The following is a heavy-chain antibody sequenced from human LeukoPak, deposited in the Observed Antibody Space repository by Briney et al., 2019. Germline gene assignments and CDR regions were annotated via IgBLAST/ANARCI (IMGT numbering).Heavy chain of an antibody. CDR1: GFNFNTYT. J-gene: IGHJ4*02. Sequence: PGGSLRLSCAASGFNFNTYTMNWVRHAPGKGLEWVSSISSDSSYIYYADAVHGRFTVSRDNAKYSLYLQMNSLRAEDTAVYYCVRGSYGAYDYWGQGTLVTVSS. CDR2: ISSDSSYI. D-gene: IGHD4-17*01. CDR3: VRGSYGAYDY. V-gene: IGHV3-21*01.